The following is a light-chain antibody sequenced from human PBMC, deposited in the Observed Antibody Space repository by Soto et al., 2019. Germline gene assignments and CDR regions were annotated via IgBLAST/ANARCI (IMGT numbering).Light chain of an antibody. Sequence: EIVLTQSPGTLSLSPGERATLSCRASQSVSSSYLAWYQQKPSQAPRLLIYGASSRATGIPDRFSGSGSGTDFTLTISRLEPEDLAVYYCQQYGSSSWTFGEGTKVEIK. CDR1: QSVSSSY. CDR2: GAS. J-gene: IGKJ1*01. V-gene: IGKV3-20*01. CDR3: QQYGSSSWT.